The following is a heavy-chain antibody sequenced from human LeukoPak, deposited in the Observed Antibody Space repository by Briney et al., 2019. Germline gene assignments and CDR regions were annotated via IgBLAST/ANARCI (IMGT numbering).Heavy chain of an antibody. V-gene: IGHV4-4*07. CDR2: INTSGNT. D-gene: IGHD3-16*01. Sequence: SETLSLTCTVSGASIGSYYWSWIRQPAGKGLEWIGRINTSGNTNYNPSLKSRVTMSVDTSKNQFSLTLSSVTAADTAVYYCARRVPNEVITDYFDYWGPGTLVTVSS. J-gene: IGHJ4*02. CDR3: ARRVPNEVITDYFDY. CDR1: GASIGSYY.